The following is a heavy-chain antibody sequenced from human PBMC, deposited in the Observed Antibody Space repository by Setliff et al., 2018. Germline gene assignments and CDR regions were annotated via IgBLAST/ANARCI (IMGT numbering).Heavy chain of an antibody. Sequence: ASVKVSCKASGGTFSSYAISWVRQAPGQGLEWMGGTIPMFGTTNYAQKFQGRVTIITDESTSTAYMELSSLRSEDTAVYFCAREGVDTRSSTDYRYYMDVWGKGTTVTISS. V-gene: IGHV1-69*05. CDR1: GGTFSSYA. J-gene: IGHJ6*03. D-gene: IGHD5-18*01. CDR2: TIPMFGTT. CDR3: AREGVDTRSSTDYRYYMDV.